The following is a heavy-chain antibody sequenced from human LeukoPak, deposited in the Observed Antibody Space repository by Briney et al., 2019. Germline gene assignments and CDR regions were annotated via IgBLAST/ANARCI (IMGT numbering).Heavy chain of an antibody. CDR3: AAATYYYDSSGYTNWFDP. D-gene: IGHD3-22*01. V-gene: IGHV3-11*04. J-gene: IGHJ5*02. Sequence: GGSLRLSCAASGFTFSDYYMSWIRQAPGKGLEWVSYISSSGSTIYYADSVKGRFTISRDNAKNSLYLQMNSLRAEDTAVYYCAAATYYYDSSGYTNWFDPWGQGTLVTVSS. CDR1: GFTFSDYY. CDR2: ISSSGSTI.